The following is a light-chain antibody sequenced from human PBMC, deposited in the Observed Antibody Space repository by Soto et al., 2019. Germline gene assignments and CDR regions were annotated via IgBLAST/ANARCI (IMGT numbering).Light chain of an antibody. CDR3: QTWGTGIVV. Sequence: QLVLTQSPSASASLGASVKLTCTLSRGHSSYAIAWHQQQPEKGPRYLMKLNSDGSHSKGDGSPDRFSGSSSGAERYLTISSLQSEDEADYYCQTWGTGIVVFGGGTKLTVL. CDR2: LNSDGSH. J-gene: IGLJ2*01. CDR1: RGHSSYA. V-gene: IGLV4-69*01.